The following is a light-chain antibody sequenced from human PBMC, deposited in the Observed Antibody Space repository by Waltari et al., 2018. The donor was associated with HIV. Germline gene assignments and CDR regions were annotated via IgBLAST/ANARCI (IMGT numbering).Light chain of an antibody. CDR1: QDIGNT. CDR3: HQYFSDPFS. V-gene: IGKV1-NL1*01. CDR2: GGF. Sequence: DIQITPAPSSLPTSVGDRVFISCRATQDIGNTVSWYQLRPGEVPKLLVYGGFMRQRGVASRITGSGSGTDFSLTISSLQPEDFATYFCHQYFSDPFSFGGGTKVEI. J-gene: IGKJ4*01.